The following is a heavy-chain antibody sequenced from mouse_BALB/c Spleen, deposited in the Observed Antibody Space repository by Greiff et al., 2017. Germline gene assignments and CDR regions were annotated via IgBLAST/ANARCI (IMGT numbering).Heavy chain of an antibody. Sequence: EVQGVESGGGLVKLGGSLKLSCAASGFTFSSYYMSWVRQTPEKRLELVAAINSNGGSTYYPDTVKGRFTISRDNAKNTLYLQMSSLKSEDTALYYCARQPYYGNLYYAMDYWGQGTSVTVSS. J-gene: IGHJ4*01. CDR1: GFTFSSYY. CDR3: ARQPYYGNLYYAMDY. V-gene: IGHV5-6-2*01. D-gene: IGHD2-10*01. CDR2: INSNGGST.